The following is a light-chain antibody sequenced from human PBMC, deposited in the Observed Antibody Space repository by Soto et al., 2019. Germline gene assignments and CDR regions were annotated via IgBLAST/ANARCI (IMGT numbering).Light chain of an antibody. Sequence: DIQLTQSPSTLPASVGDRVTITCRASQSISNWLAWYHQKPGKAPKLLIYAASTLQSGVPSRFSGSGSGTDFTLTISSLQPEDFATYYCQQLNSYPLTFGGGTKVDIK. CDR3: QQLNSYPLT. CDR2: AAS. V-gene: IGKV1-5*01. CDR1: QSISNW. J-gene: IGKJ4*01.